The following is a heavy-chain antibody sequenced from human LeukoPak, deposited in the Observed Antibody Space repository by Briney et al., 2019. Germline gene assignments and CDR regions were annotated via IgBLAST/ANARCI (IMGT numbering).Heavy chain of an antibody. Sequence: GGSLRLSCAASGFTFSSYAMSWVRQAPGKGLEWVAFVRYDGSNTYYADSVKGRFTISRDNSKNTLYLEMDSLRTEDTAVYYCAKDQRIYGILYYIYMDVWGKGTTVTISS. CDR1: GFTFSSYA. CDR2: VRYDGSNT. J-gene: IGHJ6*03. V-gene: IGHV3-30*02. CDR3: AKDQRIYGILYYIYMDV. D-gene: IGHD3-10*01.